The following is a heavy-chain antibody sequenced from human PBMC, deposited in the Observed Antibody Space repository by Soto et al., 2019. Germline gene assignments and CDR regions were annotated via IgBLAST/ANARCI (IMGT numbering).Heavy chain of an antibody. V-gene: IGHV3-7*05. J-gene: IGHJ4*02. CDR1: GFIFSRLS. CDR2: IKEDGSEI. Sequence: EVQLVESGGGLVQPGGSLRLSCAASGFIFSRLSMGWVRQAPGKGLEWVANIKEDGSEIYSVDSLRGRFTISKDNAKNSLYLQMNSRSADDTVVDYCARACSGYHDDYWGQGGLVTGSS. D-gene: IGHD6-19*01. CDR3: ARACSGYHDDY.